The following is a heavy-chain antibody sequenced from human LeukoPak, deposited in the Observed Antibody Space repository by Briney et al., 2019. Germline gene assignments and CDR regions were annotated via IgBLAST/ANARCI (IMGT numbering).Heavy chain of an antibody. J-gene: IGHJ4*02. CDR1: GGSISSSSYY. CDR2: IYYSGST. D-gene: IGHD3-16*01. Sequence: SETLSLTCTVSGGSISSSSYYWGWIRQPPGNGLEWIGSIYYSGSTYYNPSLKSRVTISVDTSKNQFSLKLSSVTAADTAVYYCARLPPRYDYVWGNYFDYWGQGTLVTVSS. V-gene: IGHV4-39*01. CDR3: ARLPPRYDYVWGNYFDY.